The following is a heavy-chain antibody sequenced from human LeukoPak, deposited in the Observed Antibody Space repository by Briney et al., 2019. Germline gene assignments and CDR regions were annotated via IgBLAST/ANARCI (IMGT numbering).Heavy chain of an antibody. D-gene: IGHD3-3*01. V-gene: IGHV1-18*04. Sequence: GASVKVSCKTSGFTFTNYGISWVRQAPGQGLEWMSWISANNGEIRYAQKFQGRVIMTIDTSTTTAYMELTSLRSDDTAVYYCARVPPSGHQIFGSDYWGQGTQVTVSS. CDR2: ISANNGEI. J-gene: IGHJ4*02. CDR1: GFTFTNYG. CDR3: ARVPPSGHQIFGSDY.